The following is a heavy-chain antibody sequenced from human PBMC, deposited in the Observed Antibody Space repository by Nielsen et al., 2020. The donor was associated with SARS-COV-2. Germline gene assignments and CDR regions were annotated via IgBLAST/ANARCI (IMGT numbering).Heavy chain of an antibody. CDR1: GFTFSISW. CDR3: ARLYAGRIDAFDI. CDR2: IHGGGNT. D-gene: IGHD2-2*02. Sequence: GESLKISCAASGFTFSISWMHWVCQAPGKGLESVSAIHGGGNTYYADSVKGRFTISRHSSNNTLFLQMNSLRAEDTAVYYCARLYAGRIDAFDIWGQGTMVTVSS. V-gene: IGHV3-53*04. J-gene: IGHJ3*02.